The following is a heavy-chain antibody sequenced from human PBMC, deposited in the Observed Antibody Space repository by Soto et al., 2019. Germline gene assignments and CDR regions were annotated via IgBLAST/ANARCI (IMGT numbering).Heavy chain of an antibody. CDR1: GFTFSSYG. CDR2: ISYDGSNK. Sequence: QVQLVESGGGVVQPGRSLRLSCAASGFTFSSYGMHWVRQAPGKGLEWVAVISYDGSNKYYADSVKGRFTISRDNSKNTLYLQMNSLRAEDTAVYYCAKSSDTYYYDSSGYYANWGQGTLVTVSS. CDR3: AKSSDTYYYDSSGYYAN. D-gene: IGHD3-22*01. V-gene: IGHV3-30*18. J-gene: IGHJ4*02.